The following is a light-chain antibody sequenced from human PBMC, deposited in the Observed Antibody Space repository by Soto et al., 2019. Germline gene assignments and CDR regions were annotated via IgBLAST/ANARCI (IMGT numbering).Light chain of an antibody. CDR2: GAS. CDR1: QSVNSN. CDR3: QEYNTWPWT. Sequence: PPPVPLYEPTGPTLTLSCRASQSVNSNLAWYQQKLGQAPRVLIYGASTRATGIPARFSGSGSGTEFILTISSLQSEDFAVYYCQEYNTWPWTFGQGTKVDIK. V-gene: IGKV3-15*01. J-gene: IGKJ1*01.